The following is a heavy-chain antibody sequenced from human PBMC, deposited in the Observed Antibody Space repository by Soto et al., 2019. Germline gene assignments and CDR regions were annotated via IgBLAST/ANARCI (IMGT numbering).Heavy chain of an antibody. CDR2: IYPGGSDT. CDR1: GYSFTSYW. V-gene: IGHV5-51*01. J-gene: IGHJ3*02. CDR3: ARLDYYDSSGYYDKRAFDI. Sequence: PGESLKISCKGSGYSFTSYWIGWVRQMPGKGLEWMGIIYPGGSDTRYSPSFQGQVTISADKSISTAYLQWSSLKASDTAMYYCARLDYYDSSGYYDKRAFDIWGQGTMVTVSS. D-gene: IGHD3-22*01.